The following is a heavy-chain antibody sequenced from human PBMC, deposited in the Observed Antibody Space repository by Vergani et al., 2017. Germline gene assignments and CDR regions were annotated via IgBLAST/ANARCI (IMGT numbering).Heavy chain of an antibody. Sequence: QVQLVESGGGLVKPGGSLRLSCAASGFSFSDHYMTWIRQAPGKGLEWVSYISNRGNTIEYADSVKGRFSISRDNAKSSLFLQMDSLRAEDTAVYYCTKDSRGYTGYFFDYWGQGTLATVSS. CDR3: TKDSRGYTGYFFDY. CDR2: ISNRGNTI. V-gene: IGHV3-11*01. J-gene: IGHJ4*02. D-gene: IGHD5-12*01. CDR1: GFSFSDHY.